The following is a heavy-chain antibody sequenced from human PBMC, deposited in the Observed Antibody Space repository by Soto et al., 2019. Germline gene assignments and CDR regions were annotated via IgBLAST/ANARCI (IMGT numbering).Heavy chain of an antibody. D-gene: IGHD4-17*01. CDR1: GGSISSGDYY. V-gene: IGHV4-30-4*01. CDR2: IYYSGST. Sequence: ASETLSLTCTVSGGSISSGDYYWSWIRQPPGKGLEWIGYIYYSGSTYYNPSLKSRVTISVDTSKNQFSLKLSSVTAADTAVYYCAREGGGYGDYPDGFDPWGQGTLVTVSS. J-gene: IGHJ5*02. CDR3: AREGGGYGDYPDGFDP.